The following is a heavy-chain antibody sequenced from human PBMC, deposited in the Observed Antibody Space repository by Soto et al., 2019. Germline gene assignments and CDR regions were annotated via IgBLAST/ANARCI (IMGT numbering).Heavy chain of an antibody. J-gene: IGHJ4*02. CDR3: AKDFSHQRITIFGVVIKYYFDY. D-gene: IGHD3-3*01. CDR2: ISGSGGST. Sequence: GGSLRLSCAASGFTFSSYAMSWVRQAPGKGLEWVSAISGSGGSTYYADSVKGRFTISRDNSKNTLYLQMNSLRAEDTAVYYCAKDFSHQRITIFGVVIKYYFDYWGQGTLVTVSS. CDR1: GFTFSSYA. V-gene: IGHV3-23*01.